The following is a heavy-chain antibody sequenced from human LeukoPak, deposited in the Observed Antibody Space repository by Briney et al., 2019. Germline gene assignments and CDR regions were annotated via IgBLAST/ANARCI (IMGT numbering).Heavy chain of an antibody. J-gene: IGHJ1*01. Sequence: GGSLRLSCAASGFTFSSYWMSWVRQAPGKGLEWVANIKQDGSEKYYVDSVKGRFTISRDNAKNSLYLQMNSLRAEDTAVYYGARDQSLRYYYDSSGYYHVDWGQGTLVTVSS. CDR2: IKQDGSEK. V-gene: IGHV3-7*01. CDR3: ARDQSLRYYYDSSGYYHVD. CDR1: GFTFSSYW. D-gene: IGHD3-22*01.